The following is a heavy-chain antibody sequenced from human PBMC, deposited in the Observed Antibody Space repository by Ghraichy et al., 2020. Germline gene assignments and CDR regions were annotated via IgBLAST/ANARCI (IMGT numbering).Heavy chain of an antibody. CDR2: ISGSGGST. Sequence: GGSLRLSCASSGFTFSSYSMSWVRQAPGKGLEWVAAISGSGGSTYYADSVKGRFTISRDNSKNTLYLQMNSLRAEDTAVYYCVTEDNDDAFDIWGQGTMVTVSS. CDR1: GFTFSSYS. CDR3: VTEDNDDAFDI. D-gene: IGHD1-1*01. J-gene: IGHJ3*02. V-gene: IGHV3-23*01.